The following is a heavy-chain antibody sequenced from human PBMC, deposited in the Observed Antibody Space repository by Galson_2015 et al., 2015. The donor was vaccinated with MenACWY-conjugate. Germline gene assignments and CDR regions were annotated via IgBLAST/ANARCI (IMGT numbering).Heavy chain of an antibody. CDR1: GFSVTSHS. CDR2: LYDDGTS. D-gene: IGHD2-21*01. V-gene: IGHV3-53*01. CDR3: AKIVRHPVGPYFDS. Sequence: SLRLSCAAPGFSVTSHSMGWVRQAPGKGLEWVALLYDDGTSRYADSVKGRFTISRDTLRNSLSLQMHGLRAEDTAMYFCAKIVRHPVGPYFDSWGQGTLVLVSS. J-gene: IGHJ4*02.